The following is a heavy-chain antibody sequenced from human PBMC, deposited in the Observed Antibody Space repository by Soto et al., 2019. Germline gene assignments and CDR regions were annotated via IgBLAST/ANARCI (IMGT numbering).Heavy chain of an antibody. CDR2: IKQDGSEK. V-gene: IGHV3-7*05. D-gene: IGHD6-19*01. CDR1: GFTFSSYW. J-gene: IGHJ6*02. CDR3: AREGGRYSSGWYAVYYYYYGMDV. Sequence: GGSLRLSCAASGFTFSSYWMSWVRQAPGKGLEWVANIKQDGSEKYYVDSVKGRFTISRDNAKNSLYLQMNSLRAEDTAVYYCAREGGRYSSGWYAVYYYYYGMDVWGQGTTVTVSS.